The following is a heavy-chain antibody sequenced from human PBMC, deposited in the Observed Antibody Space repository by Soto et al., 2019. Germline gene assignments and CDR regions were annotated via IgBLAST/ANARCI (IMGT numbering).Heavy chain of an antibody. D-gene: IGHD2-15*01. V-gene: IGHV2-5*02. J-gene: IGHJ4*02. CDR3: AHRRPGAAFDY. CDR2: IYWDDDK. CDR1: GFSLSTSGVG. Sequence: QITLKESGPTLVKPTQTLTLTCSFSGFSLSTSGVGVGWIRQPPGKALEWLAVIYWDDDKRYSPSLKSRLTTPKDTSKNQVVLIMTNMDPVDTATYPCAHRRPGAAFDYWGKGTLVTVSS.